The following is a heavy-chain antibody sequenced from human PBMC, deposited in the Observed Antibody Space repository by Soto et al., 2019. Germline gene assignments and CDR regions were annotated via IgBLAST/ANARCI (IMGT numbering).Heavy chain of an antibody. CDR2: ISGSGGST. CDR3: ACGERLGIVVVPAASISYFDY. Sequence: GGSLRLSCAASGFTFSSYAMSWVRQAPGKGLEWVSAISGSGGSTYYADSVKGRFTISRDNSKNTLYLQMNSLRAEDTAVYYCACGERLGIVVVPAASISYFDYWGQGTLVTVSS. D-gene: IGHD2-2*01. V-gene: IGHV3-23*01. J-gene: IGHJ4*02. CDR1: GFTFSSYA.